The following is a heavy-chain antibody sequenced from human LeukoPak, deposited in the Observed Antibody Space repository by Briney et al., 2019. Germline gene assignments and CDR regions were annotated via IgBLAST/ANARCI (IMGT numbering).Heavy chain of an antibody. Sequence: ASVKVSCKASGYTFTGYYMHWVRQAPGQGLEWMGRINPNRGGTNYAQKFQGRVTMTRDTSISTAYMELSRLRSDDTAVYYCAREMVRGVYWYFDLWGRGTLVTVSS. CDR2: INPNRGGT. V-gene: IGHV1-2*06. D-gene: IGHD3-10*01. J-gene: IGHJ2*01. CDR3: AREMVRGVYWYFDL. CDR1: GYTFTGYY.